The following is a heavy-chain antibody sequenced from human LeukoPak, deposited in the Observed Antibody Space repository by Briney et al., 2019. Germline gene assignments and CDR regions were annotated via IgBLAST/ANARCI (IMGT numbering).Heavy chain of an antibody. J-gene: IGHJ4*02. CDR2: FTGSGDAT. V-gene: IGHV3-23*01. CDR3: AKVYASGWSYFDY. CDR1: GFAFRSYA. D-gene: IGHD6-19*01. Sequence: GGSLRLSCAASGFAFRSYALSWVRQAPGKGLEWVSGFTGSGDATDYADSVKGRFTISRDNSKNTLSLQMNNLGAEDTAVYYCAKVYASGWSYFDYWGQGTLVTVSS.